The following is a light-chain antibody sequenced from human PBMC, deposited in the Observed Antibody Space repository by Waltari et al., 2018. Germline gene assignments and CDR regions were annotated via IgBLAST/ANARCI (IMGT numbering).Light chain of an antibody. CDR3: QQYDSYSTT. V-gene: IGKV1-5*03. CDR2: RAS. CDR1: QSISAW. J-gene: IGKJ4*01. Sequence: DMQMSQSPSPLSASVGDRVTLPCRASQSISAWLAWYQQKPGRAPKLLIFRASSLESGVPSRFSGSGSGTEFTLTISSLQPDDFATYYCQQYDSYSTTFGGGTKVEIK.